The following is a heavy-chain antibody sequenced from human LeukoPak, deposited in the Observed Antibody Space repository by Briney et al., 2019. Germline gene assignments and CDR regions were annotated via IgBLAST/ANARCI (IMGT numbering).Heavy chain of an antibody. Sequence: PSETLSLTCTVSGGSISSYYWSWIRQPPGKGLEWIGYIYYSGSTNYNPSLRSRVTISVDTSKNQFSLKLSSVTAADTAVYYCARAGRYCSGGSCYARRFDPWGQGTLVTVSS. CDR1: GGSISSYY. J-gene: IGHJ5*02. D-gene: IGHD2-15*01. CDR2: IYYSGST. V-gene: IGHV4-59*01. CDR3: ARAGRYCSGGSCYARRFDP.